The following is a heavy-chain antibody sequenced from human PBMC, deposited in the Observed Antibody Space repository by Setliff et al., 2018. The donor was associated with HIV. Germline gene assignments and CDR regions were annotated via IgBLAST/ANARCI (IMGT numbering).Heavy chain of an antibody. V-gene: IGHV1-8*02. CDR1: GYTLTSYE. D-gene: IGHD3-10*01. Sequence: RASVKVSCKASGYTLTSYEINWVRQATGQGLEWMGWMNPNSGDTGYAQKFQGRVTMTRNTSISTAFMELSSLRSEDTAVYYCARGRSLVRGSGSPEYYYMDVWGKGTTVTVS. J-gene: IGHJ6*03. CDR3: ARGRSLVRGSGSPEYYYMDV. CDR2: MNPNSGDT.